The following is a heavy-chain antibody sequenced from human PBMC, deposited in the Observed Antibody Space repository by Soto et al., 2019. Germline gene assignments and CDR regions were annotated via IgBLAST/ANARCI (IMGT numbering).Heavy chain of an antibody. Sequence: SETLSLTCAVSGGSISSGGYSWSWIRQPPGKGLEWIGYIYHSGSTYYNPSLKSRVTISVDRSKNQFSLKLSSVTAADTAVYYCAREYYYDSSGYPGGFDYWGQGTLVTVSS. J-gene: IGHJ4*02. V-gene: IGHV4-30-2*01. D-gene: IGHD3-22*01. CDR1: GGSISSGGYS. CDR2: IYHSGST. CDR3: AREYYYDSSGYPGGFDY.